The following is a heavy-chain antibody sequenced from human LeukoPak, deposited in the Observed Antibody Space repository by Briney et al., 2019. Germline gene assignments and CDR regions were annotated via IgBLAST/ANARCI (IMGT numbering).Heavy chain of an antibody. V-gene: IGHV3-21*01. J-gene: IGHJ4*02. CDR3: ARADYYDSSGYPRPIDY. CDR1: GFTFSSYS. CDR2: ISSSSSYI. D-gene: IGHD3-22*01. Sequence: GGSLRLSCAASGFTFSSYSMNWVRQTPGKGLGCGSSISSSSSYIYYADSVKGRFTISRDNAKNSLYLQMNSLRAEDTAVYYCARADYYDSSGYPRPIDYWGQGTLVTVSS.